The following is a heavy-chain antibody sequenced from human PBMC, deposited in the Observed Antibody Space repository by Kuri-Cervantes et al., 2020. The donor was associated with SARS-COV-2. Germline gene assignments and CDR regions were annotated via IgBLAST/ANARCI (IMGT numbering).Heavy chain of an antibody. CDR2: IRSKAYGGTT. CDR3: ARGTYYDFWSGYYREYYYYYMDV. Sequence: GGSLRLSCTASGFTFGDYAMSWVRQAPGKGLEWVGFIRSKAYGGTTEYAASVKGRFTISRDNSKNTLYLQMNSLRAEDTAVYYCARGTYYDFWSGYYREYYYYYMDVWGKGTTVTVSS. J-gene: IGHJ6*03. CDR1: GFTFGDYA. D-gene: IGHD3-3*01. V-gene: IGHV3-49*04.